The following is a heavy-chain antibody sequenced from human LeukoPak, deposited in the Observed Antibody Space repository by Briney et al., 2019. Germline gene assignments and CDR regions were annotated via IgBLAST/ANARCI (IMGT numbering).Heavy chain of an antibody. CDR2: INSSSGYT. CDR1: GFTFSDYY. CDR3: ARGGRSVEMATVYYFDY. Sequence: AGGSLRLSCAASGFTFSDYYMNWIRQAPGKGLEWVSYINSSSGYTNYADSVKGRFTISRDKAKNSLYLQMNSLRAEDTAVYYCARGGRSVEMATVYYFDYWGQGTLVTVSS. V-gene: IGHV3-11*05. D-gene: IGHD5-24*01. J-gene: IGHJ4*02.